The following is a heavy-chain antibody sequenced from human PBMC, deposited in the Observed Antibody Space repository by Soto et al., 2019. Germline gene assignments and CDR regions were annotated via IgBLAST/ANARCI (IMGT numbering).Heavy chain of an antibody. Sequence: QVQLVQSGAEVKKPGASVKVSCKASGYTFTSYGISWVRQAPGQGLEWMGWISAYNGNTNYAQKLQGRVTMTTDTSTSTAYMELRSVRSDDTAVDYCARDGRGIGVVPAARYPDYWGQGTLVTVSS. CDR3: ARDGRGIGVVPAARYPDY. D-gene: IGHD2-2*01. V-gene: IGHV1-18*01. CDR2: ISAYNGNT. CDR1: GYTFTSYG. J-gene: IGHJ4*02.